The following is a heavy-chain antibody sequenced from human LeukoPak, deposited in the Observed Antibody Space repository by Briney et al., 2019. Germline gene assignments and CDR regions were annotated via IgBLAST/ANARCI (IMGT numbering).Heavy chain of an antibody. V-gene: IGHV1-46*01. Sequence: ASVKVSCKASGYTFTSYYMHWVRQAPGQGLEWMGIINPSGGSTSYAQKFQGRVTMTRDMSTSTVYMELSSLRSEDTAVYYCARDSGERGSGSYLIAYWGQGTLVTVSS. CDR1: GYTFTSYY. CDR3: ARDSGERGSGSYLIAY. J-gene: IGHJ4*02. CDR2: INPSGGST. D-gene: IGHD3-10*01.